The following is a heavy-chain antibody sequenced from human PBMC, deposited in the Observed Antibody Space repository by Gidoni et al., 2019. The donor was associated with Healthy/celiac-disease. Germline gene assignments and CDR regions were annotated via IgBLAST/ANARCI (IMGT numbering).Heavy chain of an antibody. CDR1: GFTFSSYA. D-gene: IGHD2-2*01. J-gene: IGHJ3*01. Sequence: EVQLLESGGGLVQPGGSLRLSGAAAGFTFSSYAMSWVRQAPGKGLEWVSAISGSGGSTYYAASVKGRFTISRDNFKNTLYLQMNSLRAEDTAVYYCAKGEYQLLNWGQGTMVTVSS. CDR2: ISGSGGST. CDR3: AKGEYQLLN. V-gene: IGHV3-23*01.